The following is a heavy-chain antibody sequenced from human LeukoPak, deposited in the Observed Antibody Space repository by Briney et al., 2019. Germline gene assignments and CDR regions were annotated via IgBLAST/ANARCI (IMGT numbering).Heavy chain of an antibody. CDR2: IYSGGST. V-gene: IGHV3-53*04. D-gene: IGHD4-17*01. CDR1: GFTVSSSY. CDR3: ARGSGYGDYFDY. J-gene: IGHJ4*02. Sequence: GGSLRLSCAASGFTVSSSYMSWVRQAPGKGLEWVSVIYSGGSTYYADSVKGRFTISGHNSKNTLYLQMNSLRAEDTAVYYCARGSGYGDYFDYWGQGTLVTVSS.